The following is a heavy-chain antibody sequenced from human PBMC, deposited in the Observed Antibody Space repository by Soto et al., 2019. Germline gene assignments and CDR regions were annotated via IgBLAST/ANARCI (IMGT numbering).Heavy chain of an antibody. CDR1: GCSISSGGYS. V-gene: IGHV4-30-2*01. CDR2: IYHSGSI. Sequence: SETLSLTCAVSGCSISSGGYSWSWIRQPPGKGLEGIGYIYHSGSIYYNPSPKSRVTISVDRSKNQFSLKLSSVTAADTAVYYCAGVPDYWGQGTLVTVSS. CDR3: AGVPDY. J-gene: IGHJ4*02.